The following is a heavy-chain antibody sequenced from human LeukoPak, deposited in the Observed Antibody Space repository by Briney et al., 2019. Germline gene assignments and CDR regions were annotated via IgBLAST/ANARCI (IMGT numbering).Heavy chain of an antibody. CDR3: AREITRGDAFDI. J-gene: IGHJ3*02. D-gene: IGHD3-3*01. Sequence: GGSLRLSCAASGFPFSSYSMNWVRQAPGKGLEWVSSISSSSSYIYYADSVKGRFTISRDNAKNSLYLQMNSLRAEDTAVYYCAREITRGDAFDIWGQGTMVTVSS. CDR1: GFPFSSYS. CDR2: ISSSSSYI. V-gene: IGHV3-21*01.